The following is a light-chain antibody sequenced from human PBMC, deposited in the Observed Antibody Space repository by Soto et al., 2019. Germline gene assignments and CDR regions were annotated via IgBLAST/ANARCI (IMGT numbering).Light chain of an antibody. CDR1: QGISTY. CDR3: QKYSSAPFT. Sequence: DIQMTQSPSSLSASVGDRDTITCRASQGISTYLAWYKQKPGKVPKLLIYAASTLQSGVPSRFSGSGAGTDFTLTSSSLQPEDVATYYCQKYSSAPFTFGPGTKVDIK. V-gene: IGKV1-27*01. J-gene: IGKJ3*01. CDR2: AAS.